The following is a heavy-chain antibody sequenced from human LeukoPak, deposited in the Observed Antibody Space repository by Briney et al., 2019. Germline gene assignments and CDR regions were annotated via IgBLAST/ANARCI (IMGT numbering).Heavy chain of an antibody. CDR1: GGTFLSHT. V-gene: IGHV1-69*08. J-gene: IGHJ5*02. D-gene: IGHD3-10*01. CDR3: ARVNLRGSNYNWFDP. Sequence: ASVKVSCKTSGGTFLSHTFSWVRQAPGKGLEWMGKITPVVETANYAQTLQGRVSIYADKSTTTVYMDLSGLRPDDTAVYYCARVNLRGSNYNWFDPWRQGTRVTVSS. CDR2: ITPVVETA.